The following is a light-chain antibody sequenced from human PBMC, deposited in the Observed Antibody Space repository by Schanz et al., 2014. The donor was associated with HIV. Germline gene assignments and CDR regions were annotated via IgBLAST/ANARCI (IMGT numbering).Light chain of an antibody. Sequence: EIVLTQSPVILSLSPGERATLSCRASQTVSSNSLGWYQQKRGQVPRLLIYSASRRANGIPDRFSGSGSGTEFTLTISGLQSEDVAVYYCQQYRDPIMTFGQGTKVEIK. CDR3: QQYRDPIMT. V-gene: IGKV3-20*01. CDR1: QTVSSNS. CDR2: SAS. J-gene: IGKJ1*01.